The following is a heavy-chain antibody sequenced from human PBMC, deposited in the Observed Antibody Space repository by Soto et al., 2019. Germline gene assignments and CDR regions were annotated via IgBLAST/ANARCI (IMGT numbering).Heavy chain of an antibody. CDR1: GGSFSGYY. CDR3: ARYGDYVWYFDL. CDR2: INHSGST. Sequence: SETLSLTCAVYGGSFSGYYWSWIRQPPGKGLEWIGEINHSGSTNYNPSLKSRVTISVDTSKNQFSLKLSSVTAADTAVYYCARYGDYVWYFDLWGRGTLVTVSS. V-gene: IGHV4-34*01. J-gene: IGHJ2*01. D-gene: IGHD4-17*01.